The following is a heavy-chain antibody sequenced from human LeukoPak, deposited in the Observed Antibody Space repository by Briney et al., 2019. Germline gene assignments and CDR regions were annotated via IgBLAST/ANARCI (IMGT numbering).Heavy chain of an antibody. J-gene: IGHJ4*02. D-gene: IGHD5-18*01. CDR1: GFSFSTYA. Sequence: GGSLRLSCAASGFSFSTYAMHWVRQAPGKGLEWVAVISYDSSNKYYADSVKGRFTISRDKSMNTVYLQMNSLRAEDTAVYYCARDRGYSYGPFDYWGQGTLVTVSS. V-gene: IGHV3-30-3*01. CDR3: ARDRGYSYGPFDY. CDR2: ISYDSSNK.